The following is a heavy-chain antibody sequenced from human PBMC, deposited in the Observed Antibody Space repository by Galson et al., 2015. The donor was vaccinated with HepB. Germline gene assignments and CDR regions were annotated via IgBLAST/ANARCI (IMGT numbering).Heavy chain of an antibody. CDR1: GFTFSSYS. D-gene: IGHD3-10*01. CDR2: ISSSSSTI. V-gene: IGHV3-48*01. J-gene: IGHJ4*02. CDR3: AREVRAGEVQGVIINSAGIDY. Sequence: SLRLSCAASGFTFSSYSMNWVRQAPGKGLEWVSYISSSSSTIYYADSVKGRFTISRDNAKNSLYLQMNSLRAEDTAVYYCAREVRAGEVQGVIINSAGIDYWGQGTLVTVSS.